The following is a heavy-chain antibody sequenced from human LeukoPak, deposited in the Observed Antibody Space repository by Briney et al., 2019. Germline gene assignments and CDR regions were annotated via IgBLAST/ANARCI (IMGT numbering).Heavy chain of an antibody. V-gene: IGHV3-64*04. CDR3: ARDSVVVPAAWGRWFDP. Sequence: GGSLRLSCSASGFTFSSYAMHWVRQAPGKGLEYVSAISSNGGNTYYADSVKGRFTISRDNFKNTLYLQMNSLRAEDTAVYYCARDSVVVPAAWGRWFDPWGQGTLVTVSS. CDR2: ISSNGGNT. J-gene: IGHJ5*02. CDR1: GFTFSSYA. D-gene: IGHD2-2*01.